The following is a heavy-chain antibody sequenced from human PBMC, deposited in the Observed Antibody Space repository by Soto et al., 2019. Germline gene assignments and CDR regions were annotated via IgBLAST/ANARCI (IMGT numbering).Heavy chain of an antibody. D-gene: IGHD6-13*01. CDR1: GGSFSGYY. J-gene: IGHJ4*02. Sequence: SETLSLTCAVYGGSFSGYYWSWIRQPPGKGLEWIGEINHSGSTNYNPSLKSRVTISVDTSKNQFSLKLSSVTAADTAVYYCARAAAGPSFDYWRQGTLVTVSS. CDR2: INHSGST. V-gene: IGHV4-34*01. CDR3: ARAAAGPSFDY.